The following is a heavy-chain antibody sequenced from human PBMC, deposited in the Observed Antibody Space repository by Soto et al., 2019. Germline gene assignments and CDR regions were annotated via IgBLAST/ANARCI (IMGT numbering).Heavy chain of an antibody. CDR2: INAGNGNT. D-gene: IGHD3-9*01. V-gene: IGHV1-3*01. CDR3: ARPNGGLRYFDWLLFGY. J-gene: IGHJ4*02. CDR1: GYTFTSYA. Sequence: QVQLVQSRAEVKKPGASVKVSCKASGYTFTSYAMHWVRQAPGQRLEWMGWINAGNGNTKYSQKFQGRVTITRDTSASTAYMELSSLRSEDTAVYYCARPNGGLRYFDWLLFGYWGQGTLVTVSS.